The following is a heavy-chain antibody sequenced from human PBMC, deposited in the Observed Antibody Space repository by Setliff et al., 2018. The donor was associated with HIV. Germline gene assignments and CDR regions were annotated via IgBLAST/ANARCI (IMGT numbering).Heavy chain of an antibody. J-gene: IGHJ3*01. V-gene: IGHV3-20*01. CDR1: GFTFRDAW. CDR2: ITWNGHTT. CDR3: FNV. Sequence: PGGSLRLSCAASGFTFRDAWMSWVRQAPGKGLEWVSGITWNGHTTDYADSVKGRFTISRDNRNKFLYLQMNSLSAEDTALYDAFNVWGHGTMVTVSS.